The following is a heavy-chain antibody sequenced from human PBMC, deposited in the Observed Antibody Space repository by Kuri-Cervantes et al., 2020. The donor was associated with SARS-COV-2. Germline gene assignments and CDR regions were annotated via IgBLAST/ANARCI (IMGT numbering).Heavy chain of an antibody. D-gene: IGHD3-10*01. J-gene: IGHJ3*02. CDR2: INPSGGST. CDR3: ARPMVRGTPLYDAFDI. V-gene: IGHV1-46*01. Sequence: ASVKVSFKASGYTFTSYYMHWVRQAPGQGLEWMGIINPSGGSTSYAQKFQGRVTMTRDTSTSTVYMELSSLRSEDTAVYYCARPMVRGTPLYDAFDIWGQGAMVTVSS. CDR1: GYTFTSYY.